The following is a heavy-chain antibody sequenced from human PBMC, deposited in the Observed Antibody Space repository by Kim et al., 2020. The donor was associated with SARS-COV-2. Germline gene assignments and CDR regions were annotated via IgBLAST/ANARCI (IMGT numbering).Heavy chain of an antibody. Sequence: GGSLRLSCAASGFTFDDYAMHWVRQAPGKGLEWVSGISWNSGSIGYADSVKGRFTISRDNAKNSLYLQMNSLRAEDTALYYCAKDVNYYGSGSPEYYFDYWGQGTLVTVSS. J-gene: IGHJ4*02. V-gene: IGHV3-9*01. CDR1: GFTFDDYA. CDR3: AKDVNYYGSGSPEYYFDY. D-gene: IGHD3-10*01. CDR2: ISWNSGSI.